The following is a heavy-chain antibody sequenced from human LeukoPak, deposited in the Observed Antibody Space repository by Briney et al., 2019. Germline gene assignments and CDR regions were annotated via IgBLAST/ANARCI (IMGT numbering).Heavy chain of an antibody. CDR2: ISSSGSTI. D-gene: IGHD3-10*01. CDR3: ARWFGELFSESHYYMDV. CDR1: GFTFSSYE. J-gene: IGHJ6*03. Sequence: GGSLRLSCAASGFTFSSYEMNWVRQAPGKGLEWVSYISSSGSTIYYADSVKGRFTISRDNAKNSLYLQMNSLRAEDTAVYYCARWFGELFSESHYYMDVWGKGTTVTVSS. V-gene: IGHV3-48*03.